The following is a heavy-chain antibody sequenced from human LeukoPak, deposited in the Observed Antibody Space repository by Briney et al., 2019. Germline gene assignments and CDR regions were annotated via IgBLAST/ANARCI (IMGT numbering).Heavy chain of an antibody. CDR3: ANTYALGNYYKGGFDP. J-gene: IGHJ5*02. CDR2: INPNSGGT. D-gene: IGHD3-10*01. V-gene: IGHV1-2*02. CDR1: GFTFTGHY. Sequence: ASMKVSCKTSGFTFTGHYMHWLRQAPGQGLEWMGWINPNSGGTNYAQNFQGRVTMTRDTSIRTVYMELSRLRSDDTAVYYCANTYALGNYYKGGFDPWGQGTLVTVSS.